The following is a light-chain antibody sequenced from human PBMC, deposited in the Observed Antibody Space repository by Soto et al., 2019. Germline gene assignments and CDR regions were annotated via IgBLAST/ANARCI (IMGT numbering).Light chain of an antibody. CDR3: QQYGSPPIT. CDR2: GTS. CDR1: QSVSSTY. V-gene: IGKV3-20*01. Sequence: EIELQTPPGTLSLSPGERSTLSCRAIQSVSSTYLGCYQQQPGQPPRLLMPGTSNRATGAPDRFSGSGSGTDFTLTIIRREPEDFAVYYCQQYGSPPITFGQGTRLEI. J-gene: IGKJ5*01.